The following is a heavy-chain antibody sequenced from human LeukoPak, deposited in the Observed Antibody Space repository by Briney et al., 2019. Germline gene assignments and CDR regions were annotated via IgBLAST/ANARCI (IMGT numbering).Heavy chain of an antibody. Sequence: PGGSPRLSCAASGFTFSSYSMNWVRQAPGKGLEWVSYISSSSSTIYYADSVKGRFTISRDNAKNSLYLQMNSLRAEDTAVYYCAKGALLEWLLWDYWGQGTLVTVSS. D-gene: IGHD3-3*02. CDR1: GFTFSSYS. V-gene: IGHV3-48*01. J-gene: IGHJ4*02. CDR3: AKGALLEWLLWDY. CDR2: ISSSSSTI.